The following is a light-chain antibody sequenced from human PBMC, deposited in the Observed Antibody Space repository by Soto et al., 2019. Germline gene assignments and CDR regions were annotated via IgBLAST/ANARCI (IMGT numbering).Light chain of an antibody. Sequence: DIQMTQSPSTLSASVGDRVTITCRASQSISNWLAWYQQKPGKAPKLLIYKASSLESGVPSRFSGSGSGTEFTLTISSLQPDDFATYCCQQYKNYLHTFGGGTKVEIK. J-gene: IGKJ4*01. CDR1: QSISNW. CDR2: KAS. V-gene: IGKV1-5*03. CDR3: QQYKNYLHT.